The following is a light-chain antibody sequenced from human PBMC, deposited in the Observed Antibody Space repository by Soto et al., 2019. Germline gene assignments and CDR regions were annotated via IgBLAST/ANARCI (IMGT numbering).Light chain of an antibody. J-gene: IGKJ4*01. CDR2: DAS. CDR1: QSVSSSY. CDR3: QQFSSYPLT. Sequence: EIVLTQSPGTLSLSPGERATLSCRASQSVSSSYLAWYQQKPGQAPRLLIYDASSRATGIPDRFSGGGSGTDFTLTISGLEPEDFAVYYCQQFSSYPLTFGGGTKVDIK. V-gene: IGKV3-20*01.